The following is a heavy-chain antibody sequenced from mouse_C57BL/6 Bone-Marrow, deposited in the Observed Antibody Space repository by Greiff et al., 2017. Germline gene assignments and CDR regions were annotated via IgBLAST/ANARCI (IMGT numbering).Heavy chain of an antibody. Sequence: EVQVVESGGGLVKPGGSLKLSCAASGFTFSSYAMSWVRQTPEKRLEWVATISDGGSYTYYPDNVKGRFTISRDNAKNNLYLQMSHLKSEDTAMYYCARDLTMITTEYYAMDYWGQGTSVTVSS. D-gene: IGHD2-4*01. J-gene: IGHJ4*01. CDR2: ISDGGSYT. V-gene: IGHV5-4*01. CDR1: GFTFSSYA. CDR3: ARDLTMITTEYYAMDY.